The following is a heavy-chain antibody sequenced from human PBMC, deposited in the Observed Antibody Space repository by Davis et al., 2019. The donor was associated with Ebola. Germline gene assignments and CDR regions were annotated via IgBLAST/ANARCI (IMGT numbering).Heavy chain of an antibody. V-gene: IGHV3-30-3*01. J-gene: IGHJ6*04. CDR3: ARDSYSSGWQIYYYYYGMDV. CDR1: GFTFSSYA. Sequence: PGGSLRLSCAASGFTFSSYAMHWVRQAPGKGLEWVAVISYDGSNKYYADSVKGRFTISRDNSKNTLYLQMNSLRAEDTAVYYCARDSYSSGWQIYYYYYGMDVWGKGTTVTVSS. D-gene: IGHD6-19*01. CDR2: ISYDGSNK.